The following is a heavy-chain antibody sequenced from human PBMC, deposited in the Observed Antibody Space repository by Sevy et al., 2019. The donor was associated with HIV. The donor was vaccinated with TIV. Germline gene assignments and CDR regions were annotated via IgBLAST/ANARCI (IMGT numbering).Heavy chain of an antibody. CDR1: GFTFSTYG. V-gene: IGHV3-30*18. Sequence: GGSLRLSCAASGFTFSTYGMHWVRQDPGKGLEWVAVVSYDGSNQYYADSVKGRFTISRDNSKNTLYLQMNSQRAEDTAVYYCAKDGDSYGSNYYYGMDVWGQGTTVTVSS. CDR2: VSYDGSNQ. D-gene: IGHD5-18*01. J-gene: IGHJ6*02. CDR3: AKDGDSYGSNYYYGMDV.